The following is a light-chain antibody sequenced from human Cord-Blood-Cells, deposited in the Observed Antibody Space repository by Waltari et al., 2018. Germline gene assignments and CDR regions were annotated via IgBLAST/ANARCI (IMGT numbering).Light chain of an antibody. CDR2: DVS. J-gene: IGLJ3*02. V-gene: IGLV2-14*01. CDR3: SSYTSSSTLV. CDR1: SSDVGGYNY. Sequence: QSALTQPASVSGSPGQSITIPCTGTSSDVGGYNYVSWYQQHPAKAPKLMIYDVSKRPSGVSNRFSGSKSGNTDSLTISGLQAEDEADYYCSSYTSSSTLVFGGGTKLTVL.